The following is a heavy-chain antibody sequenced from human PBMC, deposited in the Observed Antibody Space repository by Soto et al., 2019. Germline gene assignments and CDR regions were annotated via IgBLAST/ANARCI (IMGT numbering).Heavy chain of an antibody. CDR3: ARDSSGYYGFDY. V-gene: IGHV2-5*02. CDR1: GFSLSTRGVG. D-gene: IGHD3-22*01. J-gene: IGHJ4*02. Sequence: QITLKESGPTLVKPTQTLTLTCTFSGFSLSTRGVGVGWIRQPPGKALEWLALIYWDDDKRYSPSLKSRVTITKETSKNQVVLTMTNMDPVDTATYYCARDSSGYYGFDYWGQGTLVTVSS. CDR2: IYWDDDK.